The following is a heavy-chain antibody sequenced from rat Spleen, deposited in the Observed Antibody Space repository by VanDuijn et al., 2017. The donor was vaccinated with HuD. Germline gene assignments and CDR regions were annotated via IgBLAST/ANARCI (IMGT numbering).Heavy chain of an antibody. J-gene: IGHJ3*01. CDR3: TRTYGGYTSHWFAF. D-gene: IGHD1-11*01. Sequence: QVQLKESGPGLVQPSQTLSLTCTVSGFSLTSYNVHWVRQSTGKGLEWMGVIWTGGGTDYNSALKSRLSITRDTSKNQVYLKMNSLQSEDTAIYFCTRTYGGYTSHWFAFWGQGTLVTVSS. CDR2: IWTGGGT. CDR1: GFSLTSYN. V-gene: IGHV2-30*01.